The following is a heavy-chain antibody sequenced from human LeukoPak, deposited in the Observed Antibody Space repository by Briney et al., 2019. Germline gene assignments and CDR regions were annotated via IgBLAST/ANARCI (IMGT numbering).Heavy chain of an antibody. CDR2: INPNSGGT. CDR1: GYTFTGYY. V-gene: IGHV1-2*02. Sequence: GASVKVSCKASGYTFTGYYMHWVRQAPGQGFEWMVWINPNSGGTNYAQKFQGRVTMTRDTSISTAYMELSRLRSDDTAVYYCARDPFPPSYDILTGYYKDYYYMDVRGKGTTVTISS. J-gene: IGHJ6*03. D-gene: IGHD3-9*01. CDR3: ARDPFPPSYDILTGYYKDYYYMDV.